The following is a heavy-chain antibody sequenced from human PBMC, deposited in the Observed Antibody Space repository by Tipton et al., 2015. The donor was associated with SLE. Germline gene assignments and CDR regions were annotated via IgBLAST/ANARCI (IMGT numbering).Heavy chain of an antibody. CDR2: IIPILGIA. CDR3: ARARGCSGGSCPLDY. D-gene: IGHD2-15*01. V-gene: IGHV1-69*09. CDR1: GGTFSSYT. J-gene: IGHJ4*02. Sequence: QLVQSGPEVKKPGSSVKVSCKASGGTFSSYTISWVRQAPGQGLEWMGRIIPILGIANYAQKFQGRVTITADESTSTAYMDLSSLRSEDTAVYYCARARGCSGGSCPLDYWGQGTLVTVSS.